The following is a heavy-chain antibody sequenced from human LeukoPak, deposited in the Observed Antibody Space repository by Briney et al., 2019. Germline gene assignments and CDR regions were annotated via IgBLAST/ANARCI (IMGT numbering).Heavy chain of an antibody. CDR3: ARDLNWETY. CDR2: ISSSGSTI. CDR1: GFTFSSYE. V-gene: IGHV3-48*03. J-gene: IGHJ4*02. D-gene: IGHD7-27*01. Sequence: GGSLRLSCAASGFTFSSYEMNWVRQAPGKGLEWVSYISSSGSTIYYADSVKGRFTISRDNAKNSLYLQMNSLRVEDTAVYYCARDLNWETYWGQGTLVSVSS.